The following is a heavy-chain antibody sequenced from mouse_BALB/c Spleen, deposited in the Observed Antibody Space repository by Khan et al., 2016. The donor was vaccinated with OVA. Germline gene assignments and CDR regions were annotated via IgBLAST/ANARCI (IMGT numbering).Heavy chain of an antibody. J-gene: IGHJ4*01. Sequence: VRLQQSGAELVKPGASVKLSCTASGFNIKDTYMHWVKQRPEQGLEWIGTIDPANGNTKYDPKFQGKATITTDTSSNTAYLQLSSLTSEDTAVYDCATLGVYAMDYWGQGISVTVSS. CDR3: ATLGVYAMDY. CDR2: IDPANGNT. CDR1: GFNIKDTY. V-gene: IGHV14-3*02.